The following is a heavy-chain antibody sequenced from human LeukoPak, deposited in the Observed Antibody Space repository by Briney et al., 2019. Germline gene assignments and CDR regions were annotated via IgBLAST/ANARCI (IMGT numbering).Heavy chain of an antibody. V-gene: IGHV1-2*02. Sequence: GASVKVSCKASGYTFTGYYMYWMRQAPGRGLEWMGWINPNSGGTSYAEKFQGRVTMTRDTSINTAYMELSSLRFDDTAIYYCAREARVDGGSGTYYRENDYWGQGTLVTVSS. D-gene: IGHD3-10*01. CDR3: AREARVDGGSGTYYRENDY. CDR1: GYTFTGYY. J-gene: IGHJ4*02. CDR2: INPNSGGT.